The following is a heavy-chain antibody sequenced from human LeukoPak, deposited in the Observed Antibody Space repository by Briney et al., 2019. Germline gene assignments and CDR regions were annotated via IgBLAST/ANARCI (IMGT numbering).Heavy chain of an antibody. J-gene: IGHJ5*02. Sequence: ASVKVSCKASGYTFTSYYMHWVRQAPGQGLEWMGIINPSGGSTSYAQKFQGRVTMTRDMSTSTVYMELSSLRSEDTAVYYCARDTFTAYSSTRAPHYSCFDPWGQGTLVTVSS. CDR3: ARDTFTAYSSTRAPHYSCFDP. D-gene: IGHD6-13*01. CDR2: INPSGGST. CDR1: GYTFTSYY. V-gene: IGHV1-46*01.